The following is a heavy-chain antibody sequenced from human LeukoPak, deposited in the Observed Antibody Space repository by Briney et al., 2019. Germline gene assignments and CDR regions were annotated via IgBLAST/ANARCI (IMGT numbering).Heavy chain of an antibody. CDR1: GFTFSSSA. Sequence: GGSLRLSCAASGFTFSSSAMSWVRQVPRKGLEWVSGISASGGSTYYADSVKGRFTISRDNSKNTLYLQVNSLRAEDTAVYYCAKGGKWDVTPFDYWGQGTLVTVSS. D-gene: IGHD1-26*01. CDR3: AKGGKWDVTPFDY. CDR2: ISASGGST. V-gene: IGHV3-23*01. J-gene: IGHJ4*02.